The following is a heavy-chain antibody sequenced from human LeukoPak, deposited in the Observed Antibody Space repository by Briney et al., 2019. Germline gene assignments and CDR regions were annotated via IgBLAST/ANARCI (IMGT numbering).Heavy chain of an antibody. V-gene: IGHV1-69*04. D-gene: IGHD2-15*01. CDR1: GGTFSSYA. CDR3: ARGEPMVAAIYYGMDV. Sequence: SVKVSCKASGGTFSSYAISWVRQAPGQGLEWMGRIIPILGIANHAQKFQGRVTITADKSTSTAYMELSSLRSEDTAVYYCARGEPMVAAIYYGMDVWGQGTTVTVSS. J-gene: IGHJ6*02. CDR2: IIPILGIA.